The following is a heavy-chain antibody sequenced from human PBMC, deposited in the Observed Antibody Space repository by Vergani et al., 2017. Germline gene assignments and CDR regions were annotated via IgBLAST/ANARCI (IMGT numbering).Heavy chain of an antibody. CDR2: ISYDGSNK. D-gene: IGHD3-10*01. Sequence: QVQLVESGGGVVQPGRSLRLSCTASGFSFSGYAMHWVRQTPRKGLEWVAFISYDGSNKYYADSVKGRFSISRDNSKNTLYLQMNSLTVEDTAVYYCARVNYYGSGPRYMDVWGRGTTVSVSS. CDR1: GFSFSGYA. CDR3: ARVNYYGSGPRYMDV. J-gene: IGHJ6*03. V-gene: IGHV3-30-3*01.